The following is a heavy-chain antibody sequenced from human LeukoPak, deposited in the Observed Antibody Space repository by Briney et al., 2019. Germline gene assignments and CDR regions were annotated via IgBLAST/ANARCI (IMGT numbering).Heavy chain of an antibody. J-gene: IGHJ6*03. V-gene: IGHV3-30*02. D-gene: IGHD1-26*01. CDR3: AKQVGARYYYYMDV. CDR2: IRYDGSNK. CDR1: GFTFSSYG. Sequence: GGSQRLSCAASGFTFSSYGMHWVRQAPGKGLEWVAFIRYDGSNKYYADSVKGRFTISRDNSKNTLYLQMNSLRAEDTAVYYCAKQVGARYYYYMDVWGKGTTVTISS.